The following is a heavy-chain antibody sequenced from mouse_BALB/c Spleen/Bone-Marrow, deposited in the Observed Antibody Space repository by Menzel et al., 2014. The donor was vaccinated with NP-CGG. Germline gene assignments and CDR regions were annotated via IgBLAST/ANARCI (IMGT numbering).Heavy chain of an antibody. CDR2: INPYNGDI. V-gene: IGHV1-20*02. J-gene: IGHJ3*01. D-gene: IGHD2-4*01. CDR1: GYSFTGYF. CDR3: ARSGDYGGFAY. Sequence: EVQLQESGPELVKPGASVKISCKASGYSFTGYFMNWVMQSHGKSLEWIGRINPYNGDIFYNQKFKGKATLTVDKSSNTAHMELRSLAPEDSAVYYCARSGDYGGFAYWGQGTLVTVSA.